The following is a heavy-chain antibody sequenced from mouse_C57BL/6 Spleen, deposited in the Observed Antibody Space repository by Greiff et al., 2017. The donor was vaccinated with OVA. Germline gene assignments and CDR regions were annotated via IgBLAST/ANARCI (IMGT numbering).Heavy chain of an antibody. Sequence: VQLQQSGPELVKPGASVKISCKASGYAFSSSWMNWVKQRPGKGLEWIGRIYPGDGDTNYNGKFKGKATLTADKSSSTAYMQLSSLTSEDSAVYFCARLPDYYGSSFLYAMDYWGQGTSVTVSS. CDR2: IYPGDGDT. CDR3: ARLPDYYGSSFLYAMDY. J-gene: IGHJ4*01. CDR1: GYAFSSSW. D-gene: IGHD1-1*01. V-gene: IGHV1-82*01.